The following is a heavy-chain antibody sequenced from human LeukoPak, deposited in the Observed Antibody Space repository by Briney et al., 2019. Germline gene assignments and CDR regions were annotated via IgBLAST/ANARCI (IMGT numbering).Heavy chain of an antibody. CDR1: GGTFSSYA. V-gene: IGHV1-69*05. J-gene: IGHJ5*02. CDR2: IIPIFGTA. Sequence: SVKVSCKASGGTFSSYAISWVRQAPGQGLEWMGGIIPIFGTANYAQKFQGRVTITTDESTSTAYMELSSLRSEDTAVYYCARDRRRGAAAGPGWFDPWGQGTLVTVSS. D-gene: IGHD6-13*01. CDR3: ARDRRRGAAAGPGWFDP.